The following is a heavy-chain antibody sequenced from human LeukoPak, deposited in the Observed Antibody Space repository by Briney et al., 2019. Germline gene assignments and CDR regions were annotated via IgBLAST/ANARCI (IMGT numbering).Heavy chain of an antibody. CDR2: IYTSGST. V-gene: IGHV4-4*07. CDR3: ARDGYYYDSSGSDAFDI. J-gene: IGHJ3*02. Sequence: SETLSLTCTVSGGSISSYYWSSIRQPAGKGLEWIGRIYTSGSTNYNPSLKSRVTMSVDTSKNQFSLKLSSVTAADTAVYYCARDGYYYDSSGSDAFDIWGQGTMVTVSS. CDR1: GGSISSYY. D-gene: IGHD3-22*01.